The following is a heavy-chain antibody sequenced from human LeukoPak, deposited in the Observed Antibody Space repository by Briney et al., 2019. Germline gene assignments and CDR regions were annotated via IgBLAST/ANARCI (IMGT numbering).Heavy chain of an antibody. CDR3: GRIRGSYLHWYFDL. J-gene: IGHJ2*01. CDR2: VRNKANSYIT. V-gene: IGHV3-72*01. D-gene: IGHD1-26*01. CDR1: GFTFSDHY. Sequence: GGSLKLSCAASGFTFSDHYMDWVRQAPGKGLEWVGRVRNKANSYITMYAASVKGRFTISRNDSENSLYLQMNSLKTEDTAVYYCGRIRGSYLHWYFDLWGRGTLVTVSS.